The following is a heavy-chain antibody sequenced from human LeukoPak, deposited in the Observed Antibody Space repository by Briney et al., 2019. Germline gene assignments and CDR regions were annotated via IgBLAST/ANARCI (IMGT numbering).Heavy chain of an antibody. CDR2: IKQDGSEK. D-gene: IGHD5-12*01. CDR1: GFTFSSVW. V-gene: IGHV3-7*03. Sequence: GGSLRLSCAASGFTFSSVWMSWVRQAPGKGLEWVANIKQDGSEKYYVDSVKGRFTISRDNAKNSLYLQMNSLRAEDTAVYYCIVAIDYWGQGTLVTVSS. J-gene: IGHJ4*02. CDR3: IVAIDY.